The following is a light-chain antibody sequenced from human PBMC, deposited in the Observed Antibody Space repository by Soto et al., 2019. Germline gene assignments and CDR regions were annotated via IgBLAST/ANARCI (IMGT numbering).Light chain of an antibody. J-gene: IGKJ1*01. CDR2: GAS. CDR3: QHSGISTRT. Sequence: EIVLTQSTGTLSLSPGERATLSCRASQSVSNSYFAWYQQKLGQSPRLLIYGASTSAPGSPDRFSGSGSGTEFYLTISRLEPEDFELYYCQHSGISTRTFGQGTQLEIK. CDR1: QSVSNSY. V-gene: IGKV3-20*01.